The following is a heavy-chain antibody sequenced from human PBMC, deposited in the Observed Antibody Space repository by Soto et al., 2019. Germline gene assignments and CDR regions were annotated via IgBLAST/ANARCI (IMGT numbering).Heavy chain of an antibody. D-gene: IGHD2-21*02. V-gene: IGHV4-4*07. CDR1: GGSISSYY. Sequence: SETLSLTCTVSGGSISSYYWSWIRHPAGKGLEWIGRIYTSGSTNYNPSLKSRVTMSVDTSKNQFSLKLSSVTAADTAVYYCARDAVSDCNKKMSNWFDPWGQRTLVSVSS. CDR3: ARDAVSDCNKKMSNWFDP. CDR2: IYTSGST. J-gene: IGHJ5*02.